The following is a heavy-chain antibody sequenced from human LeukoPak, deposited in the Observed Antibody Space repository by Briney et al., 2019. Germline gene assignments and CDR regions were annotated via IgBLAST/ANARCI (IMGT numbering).Heavy chain of an antibody. CDR1: GFTVSSAY. D-gene: IGHD3-3*01. V-gene: IGHV3-53*01. J-gene: IGHJ6*02. CDR3: TRETYYDFWSAPGGMDV. Sequence: PGGSLRLSCAASGFTVSSAYMSWVRQAPGKGLEWVSIIYDGGNTYYAESVKGRFTISRDHFENTLYLQMNSLRAEDTAVYYCTRETYYDFWSAPGGMDVWGQGTTVTVSS. CDR2: IYDGGNT.